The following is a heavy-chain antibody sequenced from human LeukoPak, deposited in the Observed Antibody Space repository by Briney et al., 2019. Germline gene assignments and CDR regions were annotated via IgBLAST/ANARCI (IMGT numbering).Heavy chain of an antibody. CDR1: GFTFSSYA. V-gene: IGHV3-23*01. Sequence: PGGSLRLSCAASGFTFSSYAMSWVRQAPGKGLEWVSAISGSGGSTYYADSVKGRFTISRDNSKNTLYLQMNSLRAEDTAVYYCAKPDVGVPAAISAQVGYWGQGTLVTVSS. CDR3: AKPDVGVPAAISAQVGY. J-gene: IGHJ4*02. D-gene: IGHD2-2*01. CDR2: ISGSGGST.